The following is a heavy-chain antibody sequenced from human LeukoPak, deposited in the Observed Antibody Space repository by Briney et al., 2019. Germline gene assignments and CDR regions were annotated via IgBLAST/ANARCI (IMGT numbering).Heavy chain of an antibody. CDR1: GGSISSYY. Sequence: PSETLSLTCTVSGGSISSYYWSWIRQPAGKGLEWIGRIYTSGSTNYNPSLKSRVTISVDTSKNQFSLKLSSVTAADTAVYYCARHGDTAMVRAFDYWGQGTLVTVSS. CDR2: IYTSGST. J-gene: IGHJ4*02. D-gene: IGHD5-18*01. V-gene: IGHV4-4*07. CDR3: ARHGDTAMVRAFDY.